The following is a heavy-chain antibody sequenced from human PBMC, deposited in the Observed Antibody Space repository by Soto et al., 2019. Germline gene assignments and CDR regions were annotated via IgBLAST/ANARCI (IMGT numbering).Heavy chain of an antibody. D-gene: IGHD2-15*01. V-gene: IGHV1-69*02. CDR3: ARYCSGGSCYSGSFDY. J-gene: IGHJ4*02. Sequence: QVQLVQSGAEVKNPGSSVKVSCKASGGTFSSYTISWVRQAPGQGLEWMGKIIPILGIANYAQKFQGRVTITADKSTSTAYMELSSLRSEDTAVYYCARYCSGGSCYSGSFDYWGQGTLVTVSS. CDR2: IIPILGIA. CDR1: GGTFSSYT.